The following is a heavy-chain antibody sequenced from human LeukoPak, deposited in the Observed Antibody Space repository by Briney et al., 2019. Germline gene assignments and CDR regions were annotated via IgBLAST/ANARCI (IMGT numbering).Heavy chain of an antibody. Sequence: PGGSLRLSCAASGFTFSSYGMSWVRQAPGKGLEWVSAISGSGSSTYYADSVKGRFTISRDNSKNTLYLQMNSLRAEDTAVFYCAKAYSYDYIDYYYLMDAWGKGTTVTISS. CDR3: AKAYSYDYIDYYYLMDA. D-gene: IGHD5-18*01. CDR2: ISGSGSST. J-gene: IGHJ6*03. CDR1: GFTFSSYG. V-gene: IGHV3-23*01.